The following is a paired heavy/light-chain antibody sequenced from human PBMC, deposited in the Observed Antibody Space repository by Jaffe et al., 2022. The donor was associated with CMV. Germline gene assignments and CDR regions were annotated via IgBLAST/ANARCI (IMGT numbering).Light chain of an antibody. Sequence: QPVLTQPPSASASLGASVTLTCTLTSGYSNYKVDWYQQRPGKGPRFVMRVGTGGIVGSRGDGIPDRFSVLGSGLNRYLTIKNIQEEDESDYHCGADHGSGSIFVYWVFGGGTKLTVL. V-gene: IGLV9-49*01. CDR3: GADHGSGSIFVYWV. J-gene: IGLJ3*02. CDR2: VGTGGIVG. CDR1: SGYSNYK.
Heavy chain of an antibody. D-gene: IGHD3-3*01. V-gene: IGHV4-59*08. CDR1: GGSMSSYY. Sequence: QVQLQESGPGLVKPSETLSLTCTVSGGSMSSYYWNWIRQPPGKGLEWIGNFFYSGSTSYNPSLKSRVTISVDTSKNQFSLKLSSVTAADTAVYYCARHGRIFGGTGPLDVWGKGTTVTVSS. CDR2: FFYSGST. J-gene: IGHJ6*04. CDR3: ARHGRIFGGTGPLDV.